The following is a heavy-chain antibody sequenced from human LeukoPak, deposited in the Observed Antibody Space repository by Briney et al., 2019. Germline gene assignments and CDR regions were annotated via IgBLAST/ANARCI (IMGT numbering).Heavy chain of an antibody. Sequence: GESLRLSCAASGFIFKKYWMNWVRQVPGKGLECLANIKEDGSETYYADSVKGRFTISRDNPKNLLFLQINSLRVEDTAVYYCARETPRRGETRDGYRWGQGTVVTVSS. V-gene: IGHV3-7*01. D-gene: IGHD5-24*01. CDR2: IKEDGSET. CDR1: GFIFKKYW. CDR3: ARETPRRGETRDGYR. J-gene: IGHJ4*02.